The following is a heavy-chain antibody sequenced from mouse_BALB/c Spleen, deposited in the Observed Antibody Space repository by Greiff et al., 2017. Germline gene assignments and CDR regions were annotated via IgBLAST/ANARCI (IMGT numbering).Heavy chain of an antibody. V-gene: IGHV2-6-7*01. Sequence: QVQLKESGPGLVAPSQSLSITCTVSGFSLTGYGVNWVRQPPGKGLEWLGMIWGDGSTDYNSALKSRLSISKDNSKSQVFLKMNSLQTDDTARYYCARDRGGNYALYYAMDYWGQGTSVTVSS. D-gene: IGHD2-1*01. CDR2: IWGDGST. CDR1: GFSLTGYG. J-gene: IGHJ4*01. CDR3: ARDRGGNYALYYAMDY.